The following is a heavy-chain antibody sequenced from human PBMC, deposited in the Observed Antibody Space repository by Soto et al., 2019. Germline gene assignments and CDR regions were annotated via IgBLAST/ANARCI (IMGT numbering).Heavy chain of an antibody. CDR1: GGSISSYY. D-gene: IGHD3-22*01. CDR2: IYYSGST. Sequence: TATLSLTCTVSGGSISSYYWSWIRQPPGKGLEWIGYIYYSGSTNYNPSLKSRVTISVDTSKNQFSLKLSSVTAADTAVYYCARDYYDSSGSLGACDIWGQGTRVTV. J-gene: IGHJ3*02. CDR3: ARDYYDSSGSLGACDI. V-gene: IGHV4-59*01.